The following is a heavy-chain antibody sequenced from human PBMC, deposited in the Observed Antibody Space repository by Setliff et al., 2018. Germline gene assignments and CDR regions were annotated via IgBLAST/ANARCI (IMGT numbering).Heavy chain of an antibody. Sequence: GGSLRLSCAASGFTFSSYWMHWVRQAPGKGLVWVSRINSDGSSTSYADSVKGRFTISRDNAKNTLYLQMNSLRAEDTAVYFCAGLTNWNYGSFDYWGQGTLVTVSS. J-gene: IGHJ4*02. CDR3: AGLTNWNYGSFDY. CDR2: INSDGSST. CDR1: GFTFSSYW. D-gene: IGHD1-7*01. V-gene: IGHV3-74*01.